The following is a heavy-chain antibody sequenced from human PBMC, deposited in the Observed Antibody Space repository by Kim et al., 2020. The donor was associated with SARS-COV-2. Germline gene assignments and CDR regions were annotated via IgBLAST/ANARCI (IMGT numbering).Heavy chain of an antibody. Sequence: GGSLRLSCAASGFTFSSYSMNWVRQAPGKGLEWVSSISSSSSYIYYADSVKGRFTISRDNAKNSLYLQMNSLRAEDTAVYYCAREGIYAIAVAGDYYYYGMDVWGQGTTVTVSS. D-gene: IGHD6-19*01. V-gene: IGHV3-21*01. CDR1: GFTFSSYS. CDR2: ISSSSSYI. J-gene: IGHJ6*02. CDR3: AREGIYAIAVAGDYYYYGMDV.